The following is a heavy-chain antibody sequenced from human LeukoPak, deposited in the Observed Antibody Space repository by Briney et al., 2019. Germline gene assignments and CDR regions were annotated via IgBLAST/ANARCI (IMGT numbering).Heavy chain of an antibody. D-gene: IGHD6-13*01. CDR2: INHSGST. V-gene: IGHV4-34*01. CDR3: ARQLGTPFDY. J-gene: IGHJ4*02. Sequence: SETLSLTCAVYGGSFSGYYWSWVRQPPGKGLEWIGEINHSGSTNYNPSLKSRVTISVDTSKNQFSLKLSSVTAADTAVYYCARQLGTPFDYWGQGTLVTVSS. CDR1: GGSFSGYY.